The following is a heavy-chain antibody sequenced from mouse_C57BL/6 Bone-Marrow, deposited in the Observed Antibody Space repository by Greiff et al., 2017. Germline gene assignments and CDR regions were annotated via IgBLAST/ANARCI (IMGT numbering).Heavy chain of an antibody. J-gene: IGHJ3*01. CDR1: GFSLTSYG. Sequence: QVQLQQSGPGLVAPSQSLSITCTVSGFSLTSYGVDWVRQSPGKGLEWLGAIWGVGSTNYNSALKSRLSISKDNSKSQVFLKMNSLQTDDTAMYYCASEGGAYWGQGTLVTVSA. CDR2: IWGVGST. V-gene: IGHV2-6*01. CDR3: ASEGGAY.